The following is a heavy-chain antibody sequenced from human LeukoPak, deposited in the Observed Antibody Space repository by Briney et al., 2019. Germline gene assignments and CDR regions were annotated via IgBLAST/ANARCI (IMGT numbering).Heavy chain of an antibody. D-gene: IGHD1-26*01. J-gene: IGHJ3*02. CDR1: GFTVSSNY. CDR2: IYSGGNT. Sequence: GGSLRLSCAASGFTVSSNYMSWVRQAPGKGLEWVSVIYSGGNTYYADSVKGRFTISRDNSKDTVSLQMNSLRDEDTAVYFCAVSRIVGAVDVFDMWGQGTMVTVSS. V-gene: IGHV3-66*01. CDR3: AVSRIVGAVDVFDM.